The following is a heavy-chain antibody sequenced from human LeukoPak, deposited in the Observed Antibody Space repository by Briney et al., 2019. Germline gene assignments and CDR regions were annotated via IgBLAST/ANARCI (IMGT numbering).Heavy chain of an antibody. CDR1: GGSFSGYY. CDR2: INHSGST. CDR3: ARGSLYLH. V-gene: IGHV4-34*01. J-gene: IGHJ1*01. D-gene: IGHD5/OR15-5a*01. Sequence: SETLSLTCAVYGGSFSGYYWSWIRQPPGKGLEWIGEINHSGSTNYNPSLKSRVTISVDTSKNQFSLKLSSVTAADTAVYYCARGSLYLHWGQGTLVTVSS.